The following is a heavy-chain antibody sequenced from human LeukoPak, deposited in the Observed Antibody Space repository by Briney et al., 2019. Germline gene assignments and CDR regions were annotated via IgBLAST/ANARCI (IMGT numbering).Heavy chain of an antibody. V-gene: IGHV1-2*02. J-gene: IGHJ4*02. CDR1: GGTFGSYA. CDR3: AREAYSSGWYPDY. Sequence: ASVKVSCKASGGTFGSYAISWVRQAPGQGLEWMGWINPNSGGTNYAQKFQGRVTMTRDTSISTAYMELSRLRSDDTAVYYCAREAYSSGWYPDYWGQGTLVTVSS. CDR2: INPNSGGT. D-gene: IGHD6-19*01.